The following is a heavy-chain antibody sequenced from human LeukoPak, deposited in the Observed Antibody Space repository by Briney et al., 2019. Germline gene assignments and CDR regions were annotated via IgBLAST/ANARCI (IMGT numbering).Heavy chain of an antibody. CDR3: ARDIAAAGTGY. CDR2: IIPIFGTA. D-gene: IGHD6-13*01. Sequence: ASVKVSCKASGGTLSSYAISWVRQAPGQGLEWMGGIIPIFGTANYAQKFQGRVTITADESTSTAYMELSSLRSEDTAVYYCARDIAAAGTGYWGQGTLVTVSS. CDR1: GGTLSSYA. J-gene: IGHJ4*02. V-gene: IGHV1-69*13.